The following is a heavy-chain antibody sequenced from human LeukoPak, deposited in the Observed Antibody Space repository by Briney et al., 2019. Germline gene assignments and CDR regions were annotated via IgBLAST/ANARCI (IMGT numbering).Heavy chain of an antibody. V-gene: IGHV1-18*01. J-gene: IGHJ4*02. CDR3: ARDYRTGFDY. CDR2: ISTYNGNT. Sequence: PGGSLRLSCAASGFTFTSYGISWVRQAPGQGLEWLGWISTYNGNTHYAQKLQGRVTMTTDTSTTTAYMELRSLRSDDTAVYYCARDYRTGFDYWGQGTLVTVSS. CDR1: GFTFTSYG. D-gene: IGHD7-27*01.